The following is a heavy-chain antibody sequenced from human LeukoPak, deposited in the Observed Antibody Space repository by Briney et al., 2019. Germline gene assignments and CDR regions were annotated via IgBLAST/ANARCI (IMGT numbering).Heavy chain of an antibody. CDR3: ARDSPTYYYDSSGYYSHC. CDR1: GFTFSSYA. CDR2: ISGSGGST. V-gene: IGHV3-23*01. J-gene: IGHJ4*02. Sequence: SGGSLRLSCAASGFTFSSYAMSWVRQAPGKGLEWVSAISGSGGSTYYADSVKGRFTISRDNSKNTLYLQMNSLRAEDTAVYYCARDSPTYYYDSSGYYSHCWDQGTLVTVSS. D-gene: IGHD3-22*01.